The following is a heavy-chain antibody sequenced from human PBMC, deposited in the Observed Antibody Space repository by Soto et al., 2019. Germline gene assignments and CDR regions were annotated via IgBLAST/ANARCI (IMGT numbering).Heavy chain of an antibody. J-gene: IGHJ5*02. V-gene: IGHV4-59*08. CDR1: GGSISSYY. CDR2: IYYSGST. D-gene: IGHD5-18*01. Sequence: PSETLSLTCTVSGGSISSYYWSWIRQPPGKGLEWIGNIYYSGSTNYNPSLKSRVTISLDTSTNQSSLKLRSVTAADTAVYYCARRGYSYGTGWFDPWGQGTLVTVSS. CDR3: ARRGYSYGTGWFDP.